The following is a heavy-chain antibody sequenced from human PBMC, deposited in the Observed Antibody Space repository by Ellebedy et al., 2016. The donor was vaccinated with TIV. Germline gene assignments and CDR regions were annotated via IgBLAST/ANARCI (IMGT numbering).Heavy chain of an antibody. D-gene: IGHD3-10*01. CDR1: GYTFSGYY. CDR2: INPNSGGT. V-gene: IGHV1-2*02. Sequence: ASVKVSCKASGYTFSGYYMHWVRQAPGQGLEWMGWINPNSGGTNYAQKFQGRVTMTRDTSISTAYMELSRLRSDDTAVYYCARDTWFGQGYNWFDPWGQGTLVTVSS. CDR3: ARDTWFGQGYNWFDP. J-gene: IGHJ5*02.